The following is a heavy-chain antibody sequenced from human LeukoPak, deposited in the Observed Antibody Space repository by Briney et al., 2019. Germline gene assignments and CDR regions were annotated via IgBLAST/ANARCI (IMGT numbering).Heavy chain of an antibody. Sequence: PGRSLRLSCAASGFTFSDYGMHWARLAPGKGLEWVAHISHDGSSQNYANSVQGRFTISGDNSKNTVDLQMNSLRAEDTAVYYCAKDGPLPYTSTSFGRHFLEYWGQGTLVTVSS. CDR3: AKDGPLPYTSTSFGRHFLEY. J-gene: IGHJ4*02. CDR2: ISHDGSSQ. CDR1: GFTFSDYG. D-gene: IGHD6-13*01. V-gene: IGHV3-30*18.